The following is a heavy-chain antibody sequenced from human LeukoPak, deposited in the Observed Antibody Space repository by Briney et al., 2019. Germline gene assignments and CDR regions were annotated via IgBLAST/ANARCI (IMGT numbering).Heavy chain of an antibody. CDR3: ARGYSTTWHAFDT. CDR1: GFTFSSYG. D-gene: IGHD6-13*01. Sequence: GGSLRLSCAASGFTFSSYGMHWVRQAPGKGLEWVAVIWYDGSSKYYAGSVKGRFTISRDNSKNTLYLQMNGLRAEDTAVYYCARGYSTTWHAFDTWGQGTMVTVSS. CDR2: IWYDGSSK. V-gene: IGHV3-33*01. J-gene: IGHJ3*02.